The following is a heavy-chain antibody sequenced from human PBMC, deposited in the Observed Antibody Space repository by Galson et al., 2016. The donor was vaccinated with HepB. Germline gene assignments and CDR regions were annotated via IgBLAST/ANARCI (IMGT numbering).Heavy chain of an antibody. CDR2: ISANSGNT. CDR1: GYRFPTYG. Sequence: SCKASGYRFPTYGISWVRQAPGQGLEWRGWISANSGNTIYAQKFQDRVTMTRDTSASTVYMDLRSLRSDDTAVYYCARDVQFRFDYWGQGTLVIVSS. V-gene: IGHV1-18*04. CDR3: ARDVQFRFDY. D-gene: IGHD4-11*01. J-gene: IGHJ4*02.